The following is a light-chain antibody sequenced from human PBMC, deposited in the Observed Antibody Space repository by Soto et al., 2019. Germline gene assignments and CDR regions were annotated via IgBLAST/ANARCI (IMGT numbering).Light chain of an antibody. CDR3: LQHNNYLTWT. V-gene: IGKV1-17*01. Sequence: DIQMPQSPSSLSASVGDRVTITCRASQGIRKDLGWYQQKPGKAPKRLIYAASSLQTGVPSRFTGSGSGTEFTLPISSLQPEDFATYYCLQHNNYLTWTFGQGTKVEIK. CDR2: AAS. CDR1: QGIRKD. J-gene: IGKJ1*01.